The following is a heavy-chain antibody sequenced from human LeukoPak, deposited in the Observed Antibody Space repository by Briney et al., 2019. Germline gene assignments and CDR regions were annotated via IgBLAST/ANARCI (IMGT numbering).Heavy chain of an antibody. CDR2: ITTSTYI. CDR3: ARDNPWGDCGGNSSV. V-gene: IGHV3-21*01. CDR1: GFTFTKYI. J-gene: IGHJ4*02. Sequence: GGSLRLSCAASGFTFTKYIMNWVRQAPGKGLEWVSSITTSTYIYYADSVKGRFTISRDSAKNSLYLQMNSLRAEDTAVYYCARDNPWGDCGGNSSVGGQGTLVTVSS. D-gene: IGHD4-23*01.